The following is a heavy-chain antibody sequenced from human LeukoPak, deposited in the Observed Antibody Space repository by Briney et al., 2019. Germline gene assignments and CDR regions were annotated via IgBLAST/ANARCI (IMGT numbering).Heavy chain of an antibody. J-gene: IGHJ4*02. CDR3: ARAGDGYNIYYFDY. V-gene: IGHV3-33*01. D-gene: IGHD5-24*01. CDR1: GFTFSIYG. CDR2: IWYDGSNK. Sequence: GGSLRLSCAAAGFTFSIYGMHWVRQAPGKGLEWVAVIWYDGSNKYYADSVKGRFTISRDNSKNTLYLQMNSLRAEDTAVYYCARAGDGYNIYYFDYWGQGTLVTVSS.